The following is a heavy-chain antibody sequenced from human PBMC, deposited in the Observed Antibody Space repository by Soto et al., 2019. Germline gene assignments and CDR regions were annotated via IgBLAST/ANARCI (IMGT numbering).Heavy chain of an antibody. V-gene: IGHV3-21*01. CDR3: ARDINRRSSSPRANEY. CDR1: GFTFSSYS. Sequence: GGSLRLSCAASGFTFSSYSMNWVRQAPGKGLEWVSSISSSSYIYYADSVKGRFTISRDNAKNSLYLQMNSLRAEDTAVYCCARDINRRSSSPRANEYWGQGTLVTVSS. CDR2: ISSSSYI. D-gene: IGHD6-6*01. J-gene: IGHJ4*02.